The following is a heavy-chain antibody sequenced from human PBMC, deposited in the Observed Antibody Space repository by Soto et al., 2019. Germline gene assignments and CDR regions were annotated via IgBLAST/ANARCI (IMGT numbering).Heavy chain of an antibody. V-gene: IGHV4-34*01. CDR1: GGSFSGYY. D-gene: IGHD2-15*01. CDR3: ARDRYCSGGSCSSSYQYFQH. J-gene: IGHJ1*01. Sequence: QVQLQQWGAGLLKPSETLSLTCAVYGGSFSGYYWSWIRQPPGKGLEWIGEINHSGSTNYNPSLKSRVTISVDTSKNQFSLKLSSVTAADTAVYYCARDRYCSGGSCSSSYQYFQHWGQGTLVTVSS. CDR2: INHSGST.